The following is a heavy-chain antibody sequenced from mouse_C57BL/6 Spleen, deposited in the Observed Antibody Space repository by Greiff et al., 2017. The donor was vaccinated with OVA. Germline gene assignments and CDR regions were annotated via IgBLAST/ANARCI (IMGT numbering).Heavy chain of an antibody. D-gene: IGHD3-2*02. CDR1: GFTFSNYW. J-gene: IGHJ3*01. V-gene: IGHV6-3*01. CDR2: IRLKSDNYAN. Sequence: DVMLVESGGGLVQPGGSMKLSCVASGFTFSNYWMNWVRQSPEKGLEWVAQIRLKSDNYANHYAESVKGRFTIARDESRSSFNLQINILRAEDAGIYYCTRSSGYGFAYWGQGTLVTVSA. CDR3: TRSSGYGFAY.